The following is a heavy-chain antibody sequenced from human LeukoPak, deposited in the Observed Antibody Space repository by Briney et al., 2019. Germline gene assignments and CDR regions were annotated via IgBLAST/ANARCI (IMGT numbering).Heavy chain of an antibody. V-gene: IGHV1-8*03. CDR2: MNPNSGDR. CDR1: GYTFSSYD. D-gene: IGHD3-22*01. Sequence: ASVKVSCKASGYTFSSYDINWVRQATGQGLEWMGWMNPNSGDRGYAQKFQGRVTITRNTSISTAYMELRSLRSDDTAVYYCASSASSGYYDRFDYWGQGTLVTVSS. CDR3: ASSASSGYYDRFDY. J-gene: IGHJ4*02.